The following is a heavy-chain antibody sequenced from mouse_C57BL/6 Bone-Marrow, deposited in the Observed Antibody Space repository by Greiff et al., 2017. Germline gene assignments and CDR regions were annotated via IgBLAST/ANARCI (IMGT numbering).Heavy chain of an antibody. Sequence: EVQLQESGPGLVKPSQSLSLTCSVPGYSITSGYYWNWIRQFPGNQLERMGYISYDGSNNYDPSLKNRISITIDTSKNQFFLKLNSVTTEDTATYYCAREDDCDPHAMDYWGQGTSVTVSS. V-gene: IGHV3-6*01. D-gene: IGHD2-4*01. CDR1: GYSITSGYY. CDR2: ISYDGSN. J-gene: IGHJ4*01. CDR3: AREDDCDPHAMDY.